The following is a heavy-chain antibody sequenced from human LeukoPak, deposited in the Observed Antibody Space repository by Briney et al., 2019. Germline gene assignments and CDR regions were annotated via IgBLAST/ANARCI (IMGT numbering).Heavy chain of an antibody. CDR3: ARDSGIAAAGIPPYYYYYYGMDV. CDR2: ISSSGSTI. D-gene: IGHD6-13*01. V-gene: IGHV3-48*03. J-gene: IGHJ6*02. Sequence: GGSLRLSCAASGFTFSSYEMNWVRQAPGKGLEWVSYISSSGSTIYYADSVKGRFTISRDNAKSSLYLQMNSLRAEDTAVYYCARDSGIAAAGIPPYYYYYYGMDVWGQGTTVTVSS. CDR1: GFTFSSYE.